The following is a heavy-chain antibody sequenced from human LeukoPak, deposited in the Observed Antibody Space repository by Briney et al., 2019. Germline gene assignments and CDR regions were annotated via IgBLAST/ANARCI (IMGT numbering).Heavy chain of an antibody. CDR2: IYYSGST. D-gene: IGHD6-19*01. V-gene: IGHV4-59*12. J-gene: IGHJ4*02. CDR1: GGSISSYY. Sequence: SETLSLTCTVSGGSISSYYWSWIRQPPGKGLEWIGYIYYSGSTNYNPSLKSRVTISVDTSKNQFSLKLSSVTAADTAVYYCARGFSVATYWGQGTLVTVPS. CDR3: ARGFSVATY.